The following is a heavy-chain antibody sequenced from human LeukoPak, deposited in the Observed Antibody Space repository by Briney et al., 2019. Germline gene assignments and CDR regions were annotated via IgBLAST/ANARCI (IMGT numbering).Heavy chain of an antibody. J-gene: IGHJ5*02. CDR2: IYYSGST. Sequence: SETLSLTCTVSGGSISRSSYYWGRIRQPPGKGLEWIGSIYYSGSTYYNPSLQSRVTISVDTSKNQFSLKLSSVTAADTAVYYCARHLSFYCSGGSCYRYNGWFDPWGQGTLVTVSS. CDR3: ARHLSFYCSGGSCYRYNGWFDP. CDR1: GGSISRSSYY. D-gene: IGHD2-15*01. V-gene: IGHV4-39*01.